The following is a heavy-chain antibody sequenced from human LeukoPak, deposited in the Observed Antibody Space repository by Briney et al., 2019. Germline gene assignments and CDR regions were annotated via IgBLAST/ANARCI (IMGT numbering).Heavy chain of an antibody. CDR3: ARDDGGSSPYFAY. D-gene: IGHD1-26*01. CDR1: GFTFSSYS. Sequence: PGGSLRLSRAASGFTFSSYSMNWVRQAPGKGLEWVSSISSSSTYIYYADSVKGRFTISRDNAKNSLYLQMNSLSAEDTAVYYCARDDGGSSPYFAYWGQGTLVTVSS. CDR2: ISSSSTYI. J-gene: IGHJ4*01. V-gene: IGHV3-21*01.